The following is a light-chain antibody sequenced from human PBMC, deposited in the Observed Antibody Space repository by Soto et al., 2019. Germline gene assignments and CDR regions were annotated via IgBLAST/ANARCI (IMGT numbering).Light chain of an antibody. Sequence: NFMLTQPHSVSESPGKTVTIPCTRSSGSIASNSIQWYQQRPGSSPTTVINEDTERPSGVPDRFSGSIDSSSNSASLTISGLRTEDEADYYCQSYDSANHVVFGGGTKLTVL. V-gene: IGLV6-57*01. CDR3: QSYDSANHVV. CDR1: SGSIASNS. J-gene: IGLJ2*01. CDR2: EDT.